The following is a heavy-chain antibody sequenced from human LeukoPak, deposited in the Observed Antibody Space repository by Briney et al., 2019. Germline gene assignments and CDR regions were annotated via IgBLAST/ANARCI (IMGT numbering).Heavy chain of an antibody. CDR2: IGGSGGST. D-gene: IGHD3-10*01. J-gene: IGHJ4*02. CDR3: AKYLAGSGLYYFDY. CDR1: GFTFSSYA. Sequence: GGSLRLSCAASGFTFSSYAMSWVRQAPGKGLEWVSAIGGSGGSTYYADSVKGRFTISRDNSKNTLYLQMNSLRAEDTAVYYCAKYLAGSGLYYFDYWGQGTLVTVSS. V-gene: IGHV3-23*01.